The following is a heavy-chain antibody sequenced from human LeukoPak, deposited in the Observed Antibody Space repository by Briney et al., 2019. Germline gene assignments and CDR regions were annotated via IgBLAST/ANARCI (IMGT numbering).Heavy chain of an antibody. CDR2: INPNSGGT. D-gene: IGHD3-3*01. CDR1: GYTFTGYY. V-gene: IGHV1-2*02. J-gene: IGHJ4*02. CDR3: ARAPWSGYSVFDY. Sequence: ASVKVSSKASGYTFTGYYMHWVRQAPGQGLEWMGWINPNSGGTNYAQKFQGRVTMTRDTSISTAYMELSRLRSDDTAVYYCARAPWSGYSVFDYWGQGTLVTVSS.